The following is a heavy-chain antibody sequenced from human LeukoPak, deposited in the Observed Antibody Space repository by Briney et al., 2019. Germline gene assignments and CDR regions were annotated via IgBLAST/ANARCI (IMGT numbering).Heavy chain of an antibody. CDR2: IYTSGST. J-gene: IGHJ4*02. CDR3: ARGGRMITFGGVIAPFDY. D-gene: IGHD3-16*02. Sequence: SETLSLTCTVPSGSISNSYWSWIRQPAGKGLEWIGRIYTSGSTNYNPSLKSRVTMSVDTSKNQFSLKLSSVTAADTAVYYCARGGRMITFGGVIAPFDYWGQGTLVTVSS. V-gene: IGHV4-4*07. CDR1: SGSISNSY.